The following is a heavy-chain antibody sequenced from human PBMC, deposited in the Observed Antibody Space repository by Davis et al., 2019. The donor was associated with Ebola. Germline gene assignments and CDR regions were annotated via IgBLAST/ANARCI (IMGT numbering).Heavy chain of an antibody. D-gene: IGHD1-26*01. Sequence: SETLSLTCAVSGGSISSSNWWSWVRQPPGKGLEWIGEIYHSGSTNYNPSLKSRVTISVDTSKNQFSLKLSSVTAADTAVYYCARSPWGTMDVWGQGTTVTVSS. CDR1: GGSISSSNW. J-gene: IGHJ6*02. CDR2: IYHSGST. V-gene: IGHV4-4*02. CDR3: ARSPWGTMDV.